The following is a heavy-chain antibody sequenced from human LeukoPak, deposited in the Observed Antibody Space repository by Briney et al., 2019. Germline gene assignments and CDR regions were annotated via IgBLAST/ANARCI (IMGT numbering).Heavy chain of an antibody. D-gene: IGHD1-1*01. CDR2: IWFDGSNK. Sequence: GGSLRLSCAASGFTFRIYDMHWVRQAPGKGLEWVAVIWFDGSNKYYADSVKGRFTISRDNSKNTLYLQMNSLRAEDTAVYYCAKDRNWNLDYWGQGTLVTVSS. CDR1: GFTFRIYD. V-gene: IGHV3-30*02. J-gene: IGHJ4*02. CDR3: AKDRNWNLDY.